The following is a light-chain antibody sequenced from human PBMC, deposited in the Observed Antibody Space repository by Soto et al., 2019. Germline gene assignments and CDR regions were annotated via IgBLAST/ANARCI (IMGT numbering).Light chain of an antibody. Sequence: DIQLTQSPSFLSASVGDRVTITCRASQGISNYLAWYHQKAGKAPKLLIHTASTLQNGVPSRFSGSGSGTEFTLTISSLQPEDLATYYCQHRHSYPLTFGGGTKVEIK. J-gene: IGKJ4*01. CDR1: QGISNY. CDR3: QHRHSYPLT. CDR2: TAS. V-gene: IGKV1-9*01.